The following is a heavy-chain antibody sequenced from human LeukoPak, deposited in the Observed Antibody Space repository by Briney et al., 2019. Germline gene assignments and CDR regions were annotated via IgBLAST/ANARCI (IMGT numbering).Heavy chain of an antibody. D-gene: IGHD3-3*01. V-gene: IGHV3-64*01. CDR2: ISSNGGST. Sequence: GGSLRLSCAASGFTFSSYAMHWVRQAPGKGLEYVSAISSNGGSTYYANSVKGRFTISRDNSKNTLYLQMGSLRAEDMAVYYCARAGGAYYDFWSGYPYYYYYYMDVWGKGTTVTVSS. J-gene: IGHJ6*03. CDR3: ARAGGAYYDFWSGYPYYYYYYMDV. CDR1: GFTFSSYA.